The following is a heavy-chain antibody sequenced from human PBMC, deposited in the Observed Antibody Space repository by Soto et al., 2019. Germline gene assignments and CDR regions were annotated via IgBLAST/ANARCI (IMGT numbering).Heavy chain of an antibody. V-gene: IGHV3-21*01. J-gene: IGHJ4*02. Sequence: GGSLRLSCAASGFTFSSYSMNWVRQAPGKGLEWVSSISSSSSYIYYADSVKGRFTISRDNAKNSLYLQMNSLRAEDTAVYYCATGGDYDYVWGSYSWNDYWGQGTLVTVSS. D-gene: IGHD3-16*01. CDR3: ATGGDYDYVWGSYSWNDY. CDR2: ISSSSSYI. CDR1: GFTFSSYS.